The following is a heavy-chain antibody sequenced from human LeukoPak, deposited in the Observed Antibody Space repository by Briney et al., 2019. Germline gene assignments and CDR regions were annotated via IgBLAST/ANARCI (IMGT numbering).Heavy chain of an antibody. CDR3: ARGGVDYYGSGTYYLMYYFDY. CDR1: GFTFNTYG. Sequence: GGSLRLSCAASGFTFNTYGMSWVRQAPGKGLEWVSGISGSGGATYYADSVKGRFTISRDDPHNTLYLQMNSLRAEDTAVYFCARGGVDYYGSGTYYLMYYFDYWGRGALVTVSS. CDR2: ISGSGGAT. J-gene: IGHJ4*02. D-gene: IGHD3-10*01. V-gene: IGHV3-23*01.